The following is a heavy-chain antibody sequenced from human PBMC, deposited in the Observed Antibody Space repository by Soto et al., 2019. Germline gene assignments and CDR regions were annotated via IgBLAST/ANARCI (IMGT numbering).Heavy chain of an antibody. CDR2: INAGNGDT. CDR3: ARERGNSGTFDY. V-gene: IGHV1-3*01. CDR1: GFTFTTYA. J-gene: IGHJ4*02. Sequence: QVQFVQSGAEVKKPGASVKVSCKASGFTFTTYAMHWVRQAPGQRLERMGWINAGNGDTIYSQRFQGRVTITRDTSASTAYMELSSLRSDVTAVYYCARERGNSGTFDYWGQGPLVTVSS. D-gene: IGHD1-1*01.